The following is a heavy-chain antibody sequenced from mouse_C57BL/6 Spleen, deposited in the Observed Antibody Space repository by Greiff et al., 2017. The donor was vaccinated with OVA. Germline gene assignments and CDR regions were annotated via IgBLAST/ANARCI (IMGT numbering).Heavy chain of an antibody. CDR3: VRRNWDGAMDY. D-gene: IGHD4-1*02. CDR2: IRSKSNNYAT. J-gene: IGHJ4*01. Sequence: RVARIRSKSNNYATYYADSVKDRFTISRDDSESMLYLQMNNLKTEDTAMYYCVRRNWDGAMDYWGQGTSVTVSS. V-gene: IGHV10-1*01.